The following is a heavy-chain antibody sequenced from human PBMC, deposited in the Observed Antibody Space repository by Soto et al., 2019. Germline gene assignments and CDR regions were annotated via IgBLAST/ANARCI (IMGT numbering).Heavy chain of an antibody. CDR2: ISEDGGNE. V-gene: IGHV3-30*03. CDR1: GFMFNNHG. CDR3: TLGCGRGFDMCGS. D-gene: IGHD5-12*01. Sequence: QVQVVESGGGVAQPGRSLRLSCTVSGFMFNNHGMHWVRQAPGKGLEWVAGISEDGGNEYYADSVKGRFTISRDNSKNTLYLQMTSLGAEDTGLYYCTLGCGRGFDMCGSWGQGTQVTVSS. J-gene: IGHJ4*02.